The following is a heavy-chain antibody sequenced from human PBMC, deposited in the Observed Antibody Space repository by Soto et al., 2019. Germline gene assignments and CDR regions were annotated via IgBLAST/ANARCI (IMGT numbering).Heavy chain of an antibody. CDR3: ARRDSSGWSMFDP. D-gene: IGHD6-19*01. Sequence: QVQLQESGPGLVKPSGTLSLTCAVSSGSISSSNRWSWVRQPPGKGLEWIGEIHQSGSAYYNPSLKSRVTISVDRSKNQFFLKLTSVTAADTAVYYCARRDSSGWSMFDPWGQGTLVTVSS. J-gene: IGHJ5*02. CDR2: IHQSGSA. V-gene: IGHV4-4*02. CDR1: SGSISSSNR.